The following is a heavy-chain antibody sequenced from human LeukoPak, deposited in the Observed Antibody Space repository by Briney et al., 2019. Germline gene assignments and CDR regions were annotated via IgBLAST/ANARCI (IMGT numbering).Heavy chain of an antibody. V-gene: IGHV4-31*11. CDR1: GDSMNSFTYF. CDR3: ARGGRGYSYGLDS. Sequence: SETLSLSCAVSGDSMNSFTYFWAWIPPRPGQGLEWIGYIFYSGGTYLNPSLTRRLTISSDTPNHQFSLHLTSVTAADTAVYSCARGGRGYSYGLDSWGQGIPVTVSS. D-gene: IGHD5-18*01. J-gene: IGHJ5*01. CDR2: IFYSGGT.